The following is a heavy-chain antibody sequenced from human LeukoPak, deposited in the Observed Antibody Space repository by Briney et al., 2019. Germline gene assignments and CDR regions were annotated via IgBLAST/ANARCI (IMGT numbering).Heavy chain of an antibody. D-gene: IGHD3-22*01. CDR2: IAVGSGNT. J-gene: IGHJ3*02. CDR3: AAFTMIRGTVAFDI. Sequence: SVKVSCKASGFTFTSSAVQWVRQARGQRLEWIGWIAVGSGNTNYAQKFQERVTITRDMSTSTAYMELSSLRSEDTAVYYCAAFTMIRGTVAFDIWGQGTMVTVSS. CDR1: GFTFTSSA. V-gene: IGHV1-58*01.